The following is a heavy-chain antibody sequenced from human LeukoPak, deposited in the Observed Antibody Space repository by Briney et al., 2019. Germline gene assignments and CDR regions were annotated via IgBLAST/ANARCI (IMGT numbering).Heavy chain of an antibody. Sequence: GGSLRLSCAASGFTVSDNYMSWVPQSPGKALEWVSVFYSGSNTCYADSVKGRFTISRDNSKNTLYLQMNSLRAEDTAVYYCAREKGYLELIYWGQGTLVTVSS. D-gene: IGHD3-10*01. J-gene: IGHJ4*02. CDR2: FYSGSNT. CDR3: AREKGYLELIY. CDR1: GFTVSDNY. V-gene: IGHV3-66*01.